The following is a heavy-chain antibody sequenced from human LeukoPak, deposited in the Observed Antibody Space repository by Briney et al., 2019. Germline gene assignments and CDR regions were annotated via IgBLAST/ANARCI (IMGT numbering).Heavy chain of an antibody. D-gene: IGHD2/OR15-2a*01. CDR2: IYHSGST. V-gene: IGHV4-4*02. J-gene: IGHJ4*02. CDR1: DGSISSSNW. Sequence: SGTLSLTCAVSDGSISSSNWWSWVRQPPGKGLEWIGEIYHSGSTYYNPSLKSRVTISVDTSKNQFSLKLSSVTAADTAVYYCARDDEGYGHLTFYYWGQGTLVTDSS. CDR3: ARDDEGYGHLTFYY.